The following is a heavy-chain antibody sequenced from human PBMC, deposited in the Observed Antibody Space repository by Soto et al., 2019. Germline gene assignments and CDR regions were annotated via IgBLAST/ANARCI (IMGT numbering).Heavy chain of an antibody. CDR1: GGSISSSSYY. CDR3: ASQTGIEMATIDY. D-gene: IGHD5-12*01. CDR2: IYYSGST. Sequence: KSSETLSLTCTVSGGSISSSSYYWGWIRQPPGKGLEWIGSIYYSGSTYYNPSLKSRVTISVDTSKNQFSLKLSSVTAADTAVYYCASQTGIEMATIDYWGQGTLVTVSS. J-gene: IGHJ4*02. V-gene: IGHV4-39*01.